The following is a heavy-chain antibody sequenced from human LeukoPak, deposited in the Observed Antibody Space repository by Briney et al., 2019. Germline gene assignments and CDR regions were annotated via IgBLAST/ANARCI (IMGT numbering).Heavy chain of an antibody. CDR1: GYTFTGYY. CDR2: INPNSGGT. J-gene: IGHJ4*02. D-gene: IGHD2-2*01. Sequence: ASVKVSCKASGYTFTGYYMHWVRQAPGQGLGWMGWINPNSGGTNYAQKFQGRVTVTRDTSIRTAYMELSRLTSDDTAVYYCARAGIVIVPAEGDWGQGTLVTVSS. V-gene: IGHV1-2*02. CDR3: ARAGIVIVPAEGD.